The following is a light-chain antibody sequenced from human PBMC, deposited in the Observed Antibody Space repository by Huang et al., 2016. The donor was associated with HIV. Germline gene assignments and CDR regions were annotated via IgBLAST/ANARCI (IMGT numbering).Light chain of an antibody. CDR3: HHYGNSPGT. J-gene: IGKJ2*02. V-gene: IGKV3-20*01. Sequence: EIVLTQSPGTLSLSPGERATLSCRASQSVSKSFLAWYQQKPGQAPRLLIYSASGRATGIPDQFSGIWNRTYFTLTISRLEPEDFAVYYSHHYGNSPGTFGRGAKREIK. CDR2: SAS. CDR1: QSVSKSF.